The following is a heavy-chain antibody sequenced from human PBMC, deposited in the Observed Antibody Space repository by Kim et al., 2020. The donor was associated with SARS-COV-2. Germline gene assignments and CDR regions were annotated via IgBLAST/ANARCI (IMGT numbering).Heavy chain of an antibody. CDR2: ISAYNGNT. V-gene: IGHV1-18*04. D-gene: IGHD3-10*01. J-gene: IGHJ6*02. CDR1: GYTFTSYG. CDR3: AGDRYYYGSGSYVYYYFGMDV. Sequence: ASVKVSCKASGYTFTSYGISWVRQAPGQGLEWMGWISAYNGNTNYAQKLQGRVTMTTDTSTSTAYMELRSLRSDDTAGYYCAGDRYYYGSGSYVYYYFGMDVWGQGTTVTVSS.